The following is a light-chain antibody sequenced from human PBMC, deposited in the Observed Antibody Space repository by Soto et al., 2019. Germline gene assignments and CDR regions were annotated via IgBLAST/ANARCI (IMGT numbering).Light chain of an antibody. CDR2: AGS. CDR3: QQTYSTPVFT. J-gene: IGKJ3*01. CDR1: QNIINY. Sequence: DIKVTQSPTSLSASEGDRVTITCRASQNIINYLSWYQHKPGKAPKLLMYAGSNLQSGVPSRFSGSRSGTDFTLTISGLQPEDSATYYCQQTYSTPVFTFGPGTKVDVK. V-gene: IGKV1-39*01.